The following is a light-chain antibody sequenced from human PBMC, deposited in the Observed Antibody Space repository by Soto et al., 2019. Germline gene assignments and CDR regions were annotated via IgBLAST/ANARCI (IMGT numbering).Light chain of an antibody. Sequence: EIVLTQSPATLSLSPGERATLSCRASQSVSSYLAWYQQKPGQAPRLLIYDASNRATGIPARFSGSGSGTDFTLTISSLEPEDFAVYYRQQRSNWPLITFGQGPRLEIK. CDR2: DAS. CDR1: QSVSSY. CDR3: QQRSNWPLIT. J-gene: IGKJ5*01. V-gene: IGKV3-11*01.